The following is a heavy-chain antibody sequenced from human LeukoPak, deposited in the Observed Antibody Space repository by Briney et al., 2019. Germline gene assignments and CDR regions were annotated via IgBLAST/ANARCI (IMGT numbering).Heavy chain of an antibody. D-gene: IGHD7-27*01. CDR3: ARVPGYYFYYYMDV. CDR1: GYTFTSYG. J-gene: IGHJ6*03. CDR2: ISAYNGNT. V-gene: IGHV1-18*01. Sequence: ASVKVSCKASGYTFTSYGISWVRQAPGQGLEWMGWISAYNGNTNYAQKLQGRVTMTTDTSTSTAYMELSSLRSEDTAVYYCARVPGYYFYYYMDVWGKGTTVTVSS.